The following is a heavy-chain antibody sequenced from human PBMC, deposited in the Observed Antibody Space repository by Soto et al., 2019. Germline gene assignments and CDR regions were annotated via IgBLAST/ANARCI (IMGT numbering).Heavy chain of an antibody. D-gene: IGHD3-22*01. V-gene: IGHV3-23*01. J-gene: IGHJ6*02. CDR1: GVTFTSYA. CDR3: AKVKDYDSSGYYPISYYYYGMDV. Sequence: GGSLRLSCAASGVTFTSYAMNWVRLAPGKGLEWVSAISGTGYNTYYADSVKGRFTISRDNTKNTLYLQMNSLRAEDTAVYYCAKVKDYDSSGYYPISYYYYGMDVWGQGTTVTVSS. CDR2: ISGTGYNT.